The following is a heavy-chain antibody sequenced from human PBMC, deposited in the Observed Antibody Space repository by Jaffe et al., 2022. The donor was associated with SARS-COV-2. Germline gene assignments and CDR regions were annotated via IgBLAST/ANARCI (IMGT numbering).Heavy chain of an antibody. V-gene: IGHV4-39*01. D-gene: IGHD3-10*02. J-gene: IGHJ4*02. CDR1: GVSISSTSHY. CDR3: ARHRGPDDSHYVLADF. Sequence: QLQLQESGPGLVKPSETLALTCSVSGVSISSTSHYWGWIRQSPGKRLEWIGSVHNSGYTFHKPSLKGRVTISVDTAKNQFSLRLTSVSAADTAVYFCARHRGPDDSHYVLADFWGQGRLVTVSS. CDR2: VHNSGYT.